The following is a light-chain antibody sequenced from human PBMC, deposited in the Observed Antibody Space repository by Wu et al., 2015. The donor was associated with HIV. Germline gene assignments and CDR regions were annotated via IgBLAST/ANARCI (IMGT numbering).Light chain of an antibody. V-gene: IGKV3-11*01. Sequence: EIVLTQSPATLSLSPGERATLSCRASQSISNYLAWYQHKPGQAPRLLIYNAYSRATGVPARFSGGGSGTDFTLTVSSLEPEDFAVYYCQQRANWPLTFGGGTRLEIK. CDR3: QQRANWPLT. J-gene: IGKJ4*01. CDR1: QSISNY. CDR2: NAY.